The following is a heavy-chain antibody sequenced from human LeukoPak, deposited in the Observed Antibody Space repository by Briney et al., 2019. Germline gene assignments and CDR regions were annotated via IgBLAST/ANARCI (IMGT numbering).Heavy chain of an antibody. CDR2: IKNKDEGEKT. V-gene: IGHV3-15*07. D-gene: IGHD3-16*01. Sequence: NPGGSLRLSCAVSGFTFTNVWMNWVRQAPGKGLEWVGRIKNKDEGEKTDYAAPVKGRFTISRDDSKATLFLQKNSLKMEDTAIYYCTTGIDYGGGYWGQGTLVSVSS. J-gene: IGHJ4*02. CDR1: GFTFTNVW. CDR3: TTGIDYGGGY.